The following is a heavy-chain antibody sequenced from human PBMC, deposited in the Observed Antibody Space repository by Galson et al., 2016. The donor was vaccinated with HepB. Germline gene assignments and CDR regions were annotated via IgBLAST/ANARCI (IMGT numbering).Heavy chain of an antibody. CDR3: AKDGRIYCSSASCHDHFHY. J-gene: IGHJ4*02. Sequence: SLRLSCAASGFTFSSYGIHWVRQAPGKGLEWVAFISYDGSNKKYADSVKGRFAISRDNSKKALYLQMNSLRAEGTAVYYCAKDGRIYCSSASCHDHFHYWGQGTLVTVSS. CDR1: GFTFSSYG. D-gene: IGHD2-2*01. V-gene: IGHV3-30*18. CDR2: ISYDGSNK.